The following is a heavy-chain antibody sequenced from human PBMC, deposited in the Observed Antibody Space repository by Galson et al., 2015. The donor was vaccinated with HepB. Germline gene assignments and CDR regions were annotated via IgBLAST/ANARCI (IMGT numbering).Heavy chain of an antibody. CDR1: GFAFGRED. CDR3: ARGSGGSSRIGDAFDI. CDR2: IGTAGGP. V-gene: IGHV3-13*05. D-gene: IGHD6-13*01. J-gene: IGHJ3*02. Sequence: ALRLSCAASGFAFGREDMHWFGQAAGTGVECVSDIGTAGGPYYPGSVKGRFTISRENAKNSLYLQMNSLRAGDTAVYYCARGSGGSSRIGDAFDIWGQGTMVTVSS.